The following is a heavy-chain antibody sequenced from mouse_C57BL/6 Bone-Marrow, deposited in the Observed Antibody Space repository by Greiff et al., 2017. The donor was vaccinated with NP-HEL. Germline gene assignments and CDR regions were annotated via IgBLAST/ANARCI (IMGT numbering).Heavy chain of an antibody. V-gene: IGHV5-17*01. CDR1: GFTFSDYG. CDR2: ISSGSSTI. CDR3: ATTTVVAHYAMDY. Sequence: DVQLVESGGGLVKPGGSLKLSCAASGFTFSDYGMHWVRQAPEKGLEWVAYISSGSSTIYYADTVKGRFTISRDNAKNTLFLQMTSLRSEDTAMYYCATTTVVAHYAMDYWGQGTSVTVSS. D-gene: IGHD1-1*01. J-gene: IGHJ4*01.